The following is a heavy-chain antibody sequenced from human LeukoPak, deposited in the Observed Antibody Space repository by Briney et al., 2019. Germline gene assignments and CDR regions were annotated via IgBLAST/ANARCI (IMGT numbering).Heavy chain of an antibody. V-gene: IGHV3-23*01. Sequence: PGGSLRLSCAASGFTFSSYVMSWVRQAPGKGLEWVSAITGDSHSIYYADSVKGRFTISRDNSKNTLYVQMNSLRAEDTAVYYCAKGSSGARPYFFDYWGQGTLIKVSS. CDR2: ITGDSHSI. CDR3: AKGSSGARPYFFDY. CDR1: GFTFSSYV. J-gene: IGHJ4*02.